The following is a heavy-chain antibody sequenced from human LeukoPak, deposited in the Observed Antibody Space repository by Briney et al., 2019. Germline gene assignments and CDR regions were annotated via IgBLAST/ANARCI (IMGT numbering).Heavy chain of an antibody. V-gene: IGHV4-34*01. Sequence: SETLSLTCAVYGGSFSGYYWSWIHQPPGKGLGWIGEINHSGSTNYNPSLKSRVTISVDTSKNQFSLKLSSVTAADTAVYYCARAPRWLQLKATSGLDYWGQGTLVTVSS. D-gene: IGHD5-24*01. CDR1: GGSFSGYY. CDR2: INHSGST. CDR3: ARAPRWLQLKATSGLDY. J-gene: IGHJ4*02.